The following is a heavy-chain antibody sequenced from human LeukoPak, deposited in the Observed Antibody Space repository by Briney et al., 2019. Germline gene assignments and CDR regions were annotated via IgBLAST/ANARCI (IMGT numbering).Heavy chain of an antibody. CDR2: ITPDGSAT. J-gene: IGHJ4*01. V-gene: IGHV3-74*03. Sequence: GGSLRLSCVASGFTFSGHWMHWVRQVPGKGLVAVSRITPDGSATTYADSVKGRFTISRDNAKNTLYLEMNSLTAEDTALYYCTRSGYYNGYDYWGHGTLVTVSS. CDR1: GFTFSGHW. CDR3: TRSGYYNGYDY. D-gene: IGHD3-10*01.